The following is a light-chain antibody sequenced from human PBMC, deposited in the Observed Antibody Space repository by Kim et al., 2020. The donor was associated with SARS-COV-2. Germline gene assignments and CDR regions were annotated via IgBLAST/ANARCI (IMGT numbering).Light chain of an antibody. V-gene: IGLV1-44*01. CDR2: TDN. J-gene: IGLJ3*02. CDR3: AAWDDSLNAWV. Sequence: GQRVTISCSGSSANVGSNSVSWHQQLPGTAPKVLMYTDNQRPSGVPDRFSASKSGTSASLAISGLQSEDEADYYCAAWDDSLNAWVFGGGTKLTVL. CDR1: SANVGSNS.